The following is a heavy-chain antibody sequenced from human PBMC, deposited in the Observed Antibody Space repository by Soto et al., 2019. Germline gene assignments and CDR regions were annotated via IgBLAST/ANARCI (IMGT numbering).Heavy chain of an antibody. D-gene: IGHD6-13*01. V-gene: IGHV4-31*03. Sequence: QVQLQESGPGLVKPSQTLSLTCTVSGGSISSGGYYWSWIRQHPGKGLEWIGYIYYSGSTYYNPSLKSRVTISVDTSKNQFSLKLSSVTAADTAVYYCARDRNGAAAGRALGSVSAYYYMDVWGKGTTVTVSS. CDR1: GGSISSGGYY. CDR3: ARDRNGAAAGRALGSVSAYYYMDV. CDR2: IYYSGST. J-gene: IGHJ6*03.